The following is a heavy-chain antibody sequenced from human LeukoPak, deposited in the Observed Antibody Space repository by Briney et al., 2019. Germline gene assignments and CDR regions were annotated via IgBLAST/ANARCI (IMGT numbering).Heavy chain of an antibody. V-gene: IGHV1-2*06. CDR2: INPNSGGT. Sequence: ASVKVSCKASGYTFTGYYMHWARQAPGQGLEWMGRINPNSGGTNYAQKFQGRVTMTRDTSISTAYMELSRLRSDDTAVYYCARDKTIIRNSYALTWGQGTLVTVSS. J-gene: IGHJ4*02. CDR3: ARDKTIIRNSYALT. CDR1: GYTFTGYY. D-gene: IGHD5-18*01.